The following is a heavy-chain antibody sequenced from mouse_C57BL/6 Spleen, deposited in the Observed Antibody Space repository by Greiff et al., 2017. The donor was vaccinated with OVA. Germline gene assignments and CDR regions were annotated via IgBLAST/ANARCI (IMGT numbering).Heavy chain of an antibody. CDR1: GYTFTSYW. D-gene: IGHD2-5*01. CDR2: INPSNGGT. CDR3: ARGGYSNYVGYFDV. Sequence: QVQLKQPGTELVKPGASVKLSCKASGYTFTSYWMHWVKQRPGQGLEWIGNINPSNGGTNYNEKFKSKATLTVDKSSSTAYMQLSSLTSEDSAVYYCARGGYSNYVGYFDVWGTGTTVTVSS. V-gene: IGHV1-53*01. J-gene: IGHJ1*03.